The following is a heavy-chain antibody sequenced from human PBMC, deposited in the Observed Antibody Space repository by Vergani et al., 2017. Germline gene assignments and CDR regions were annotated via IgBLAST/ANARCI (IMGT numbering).Heavy chain of an antibody. CDR1: GFTFSSYA. CDR2: ISGSGGST. Sequence: EVQLLESGGGLVQPGGSLRLSCAASGFTFSSYAMSWVRQAPGKGLEWVSAISGSGGSTYYADSVKGRVTISRDNSKNTLYLQMNSLRAEDTAVYYCAKSATYYYGSGSYPSDYYYMDVWGKGTTVTVSS. J-gene: IGHJ6*03. V-gene: IGHV3-23*01. CDR3: AKSATYYYGSGSYPSDYYYMDV. D-gene: IGHD3-10*01.